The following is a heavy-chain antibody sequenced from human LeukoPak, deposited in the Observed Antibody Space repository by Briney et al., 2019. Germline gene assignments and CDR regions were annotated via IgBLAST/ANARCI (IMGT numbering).Heavy chain of an antibody. Sequence: PGGSLRLSCAASGFTFSFYSMNWVRQAPGKGLEWVSSISSNNNYMYYADSMKGRFTISRDNAKNSLYLQLDSLRAEDTAMYYCTRDRGDYWGQGTLVTVSS. J-gene: IGHJ4*02. CDR2: ISSNNNYM. CDR1: GFTFSFYS. V-gene: IGHV3-21*01. CDR3: TRDRGDY.